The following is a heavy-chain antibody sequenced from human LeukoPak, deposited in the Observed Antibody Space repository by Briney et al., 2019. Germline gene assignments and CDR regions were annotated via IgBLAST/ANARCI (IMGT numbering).Heavy chain of an antibody. CDR1: GGSISSYY. J-gene: IGHJ5*02. CDR2: IYTSGST. CDR3: ARHVRAPWFDP. Sequence: SETLSLTCTVSGGSISSYYWSWMRQPPGKGLEWIGYIYTSGSTNYNPSLKSRVTISVDTSKNQFSLKLSSVTAADTAVYYCARHVRAPWFDPWGQGTLVTVSS. V-gene: IGHV4-4*09.